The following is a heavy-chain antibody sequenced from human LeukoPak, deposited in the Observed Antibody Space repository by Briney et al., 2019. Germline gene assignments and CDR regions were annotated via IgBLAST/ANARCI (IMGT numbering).Heavy chain of an antibody. Sequence: PGGSLRLSCAASGFTFSSYAMSWVRQAPGKGLEWVSSISSSSSYIYYVDSVKGRFTISRDNAKNSLYLQMNSLRAEDTAVYYCARVVIPATMGYYYYYMDVWGKGTTVTISS. D-gene: IGHD2-2*01. CDR1: GFTFSSYA. CDR3: ARVVIPATMGYYYYYMDV. J-gene: IGHJ6*03. V-gene: IGHV3-21*01. CDR2: ISSSSSYI.